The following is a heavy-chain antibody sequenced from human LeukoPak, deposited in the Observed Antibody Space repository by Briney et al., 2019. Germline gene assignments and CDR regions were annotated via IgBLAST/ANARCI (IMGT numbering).Heavy chain of an antibody. V-gene: IGHV3-30*18. D-gene: IGHD1-26*01. Sequence: GRSLRLSCAASGFTFSSYGMHWVRQAPGKGLEGGTVISYDGSNKYYADSVKGRFTISRDNSKNTLYLQMNSLRAEDTAVYYCAKGSGSYRYFDYWGQGTLVTVSS. CDR2: ISYDGSNK. J-gene: IGHJ4*02. CDR1: GFTFSSYG. CDR3: AKGSGSYRYFDY.